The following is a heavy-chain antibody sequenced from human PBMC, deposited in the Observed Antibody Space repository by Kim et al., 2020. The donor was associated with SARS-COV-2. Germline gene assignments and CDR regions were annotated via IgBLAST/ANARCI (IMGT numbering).Heavy chain of an antibody. Sequence: TSYAQKFQGRVTMTRDTSTSTVYMELSSLRSEDTAVYYCARRGYSSRWDYWGQGTLVTVSS. CDR2: T. D-gene: IGHD6-13*01. V-gene: IGHV1-46*01. J-gene: IGHJ4*02. CDR3: ARRGYSSRWDY.